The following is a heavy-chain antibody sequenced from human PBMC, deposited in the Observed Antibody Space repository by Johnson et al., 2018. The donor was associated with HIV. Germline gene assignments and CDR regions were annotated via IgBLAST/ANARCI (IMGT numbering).Heavy chain of an antibody. CDR2: ISYDGRNR. Sequence: VQLVESGGGVVQPGRSLRLSCVVSGFTFSSYAMHWVRQAPGKGLEWVALISYDGRNRYYGDSVKGRFTISRDNFENTLYLQMDSLGVEDTAGYYCARDDARGYSGDDAFDIWGQGSMVTVSS. D-gene: IGHD5-12*01. CDR1: GFTFSSYA. V-gene: IGHV3-30*04. J-gene: IGHJ3*02. CDR3: ARDDARGYSGDDAFDI.